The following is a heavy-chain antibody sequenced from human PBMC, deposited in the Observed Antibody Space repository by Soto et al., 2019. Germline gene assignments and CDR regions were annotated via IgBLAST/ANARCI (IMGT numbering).Heavy chain of an antibody. V-gene: IGHV3-30-3*01. Sequence: QVQLVESGGGVVQPGRSLRLSCAASGFTFSSYAMHWVRQTPGKGLEWVAVISYDGSNKYYADSVKGRFTISRDNSKNTLYLQMNSLRAEDTAVYYCARAHDSSSSYMFSIGYWGQGTLVTVSS. D-gene: IGHD3-22*01. CDR3: ARAHDSSSSYMFSIGY. CDR1: GFTFSSYA. J-gene: IGHJ4*02. CDR2: ISYDGSNK.